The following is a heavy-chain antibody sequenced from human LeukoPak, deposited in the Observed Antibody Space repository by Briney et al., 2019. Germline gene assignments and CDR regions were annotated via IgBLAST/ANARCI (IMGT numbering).Heavy chain of an antibody. D-gene: IGHD1-26*01. CDR2: LSGSATST. CDR1: GFTFSNYA. J-gene: IGHJ3*02. CDR3: ARGSTMGATDAFDI. Sequence: GGSLRLSCAASGFTFSNYAMSWVRQAPGKGLEWVSTLSGSATSTYYADSVKGRFTISRDNSKNTLFLQMNSLRVEDTAVYYCARGSTMGATDAFDIWGQGTMVTVSS. V-gene: IGHV3-23*01.